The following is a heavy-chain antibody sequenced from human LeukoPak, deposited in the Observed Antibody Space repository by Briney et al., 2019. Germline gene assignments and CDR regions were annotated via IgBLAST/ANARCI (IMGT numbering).Heavy chain of an antibody. J-gene: IGHJ3*02. CDR1: GYSFTTYW. CDR3: ARTWLQSDAFDI. Sequence: GESLKISCNGSGYSFTTYWIGWVRQMPGKGLEWMGLIYPGDSDTRYSPSFQGQVTISADKSISTAYLQWSSLKASDTAMYYCARTWLQSDAFDIWGQGTMVTVSS. D-gene: IGHD5-24*01. CDR2: IYPGDSDT. V-gene: IGHV5-51*01.